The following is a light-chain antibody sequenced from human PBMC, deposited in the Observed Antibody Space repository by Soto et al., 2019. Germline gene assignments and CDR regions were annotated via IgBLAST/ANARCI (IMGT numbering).Light chain of an antibody. Sequence: DIVVTQSPDSLAVSLGERATINCKSSQSVLYNSNNGNYLAWYQQEPGQRPKMLIYWATTRGSGVPDRISGRGSGAAFTLTCSSMQAEDVAVYYCQHYYNKPQAFGQGTKVEIK. J-gene: IGKJ1*01. V-gene: IGKV4-1*01. CDR3: QHYYNKPQA. CDR1: QSVLYNSNNGNY. CDR2: WAT.